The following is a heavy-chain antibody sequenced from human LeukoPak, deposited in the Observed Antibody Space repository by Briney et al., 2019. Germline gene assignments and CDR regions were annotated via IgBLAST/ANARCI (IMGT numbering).Heavy chain of an antibody. J-gene: IGHJ4*02. CDR2: VSGSGSST. CDR3: AKVVAAAGIGY. Sequence: GGSLRLSCAASGFTFSSYDMSWVRQGPGKGLEWVSTVSGSGSSTSYADPVKGRFTISRDNSKNALYLQMNTLRAEDTAVYYCAKVVAAAGIGYWGQGTLVTVPS. D-gene: IGHD6-13*01. CDR1: GFTFSSYD. V-gene: IGHV3-23*01.